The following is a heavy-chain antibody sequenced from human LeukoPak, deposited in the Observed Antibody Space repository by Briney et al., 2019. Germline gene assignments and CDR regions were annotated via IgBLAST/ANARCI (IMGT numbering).Heavy chain of an antibody. CDR3: ARGPPNYDVLTGPQSHFDY. J-gene: IGHJ4*02. CDR1: GGSISGYY. D-gene: IGHD3-9*01. V-gene: IGHV4-59*12. CDR2: IYYSGST. Sequence: SETLSLTCTVSGGSISGYYWNWIRQPPGKGLEWIGYIYYSGSTNYNPSLKSRVTISVDTSKNQFSLKLSSVTAADTAVYYCARGPPNYDVLTGPQSHFDYWGQGTLVTVSS.